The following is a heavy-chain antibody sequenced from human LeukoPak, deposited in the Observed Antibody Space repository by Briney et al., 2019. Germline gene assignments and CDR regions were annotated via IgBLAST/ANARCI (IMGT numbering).Heavy chain of an antibody. CDR3: AREGAAAGTSAIGIDY. CDR1: GGSISSYY. J-gene: IGHJ4*02. V-gene: IGHV4-59*01. D-gene: IGHD6-13*01. CDR2: IYYSGST. Sequence: SETLSLTCTVSGGSISSYYWSWIRQPPGKGLEWIGYIYYSGSTNYNPSLKSRVTISVDTSKNQFSLKLSSVTAADTAVYYCAREGAAAGTSAIGIDYWGQGTLVTVSS.